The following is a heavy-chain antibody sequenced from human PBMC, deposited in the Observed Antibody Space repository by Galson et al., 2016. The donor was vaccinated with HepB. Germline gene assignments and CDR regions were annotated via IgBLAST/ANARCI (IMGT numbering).Heavy chain of an antibody. V-gene: IGHV3-53*01. Sequence: SLRLSYAASGLSVWSNYMSWVRQAPGKGLEWVSIIYSGGSTFFADSVKGRFTVSRDSSKNTVYLQMNSLRAEDTAVYYCARDGCITGTHTCYFDSWGQGTLVTVSS. J-gene: IGHJ4*02. CDR3: ARDGCITGTHTCYFDS. CDR2: IYSGGST. D-gene: IGHD1/OR15-1a*01. CDR1: GLSVWSNY.